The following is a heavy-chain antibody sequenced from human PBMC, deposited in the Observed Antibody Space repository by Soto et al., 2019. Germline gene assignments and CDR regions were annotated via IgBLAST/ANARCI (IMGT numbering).Heavy chain of an antibody. CDR2: INHSGST. Sequence: PSETLSLTCAVYGGSFSGYYWSWIRQPPGKGLEWIGEINHSGSTNYNPSLKSRVTISVDTSKNQFSLKLSSVTAADTAVYYCARARFREVLLFDYWGQGAMVTVSS. V-gene: IGHV4-34*01. D-gene: IGHD3-10*02. CDR1: GGSFSGYY. J-gene: IGHJ4*02. CDR3: ARARFREVLLFDY.